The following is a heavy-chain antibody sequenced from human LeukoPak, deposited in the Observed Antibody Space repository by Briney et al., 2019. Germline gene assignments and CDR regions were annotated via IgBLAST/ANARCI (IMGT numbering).Heavy chain of an antibody. CDR3: ARGRGSNAFDL. CDR1: GFTFSSYG. D-gene: IGHD2-2*01. CDR2: VSFDGRNQ. Sequence: GGSLRLSCAASGFTFSSYGIYWVRQAPGKGLEWVAVVSFDGRNQFYADSVKGRFAVSGDNSKNTLYLEMNSPRGEDTAVYYCARGRGSNAFDLWGQGTMVTVSS. V-gene: IGHV3-30*05. J-gene: IGHJ3*01.